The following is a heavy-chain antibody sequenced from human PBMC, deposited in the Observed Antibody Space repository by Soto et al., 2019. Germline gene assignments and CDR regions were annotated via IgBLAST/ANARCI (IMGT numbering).Heavy chain of an antibody. V-gene: IGHV3-23*01. CDR3: ATTENRLAGGRIDS. Sequence: PXGALPLSFAASRFTFSSYAMSGVRQAPGKGLEWVSGISGSGGSTNYADSVKGRFTISRDNSKNTLYLQMNSLRAEDTALYYCATTENRLAGGRIDSWGQATLVTVSP. J-gene: IGHJ4*02. D-gene: IGHD3-9*01. CDR2: ISGSGGST. CDR1: RFTFSSYA.